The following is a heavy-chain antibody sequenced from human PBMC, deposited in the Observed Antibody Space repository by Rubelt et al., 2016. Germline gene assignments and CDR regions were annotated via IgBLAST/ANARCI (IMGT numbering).Heavy chain of an antibody. J-gene: IGHJ6*02. Sequence: VQLVESGGGVVQPGRSLRLSCAASGFTFSSYGMHWVRQAPGKGLEWVSYIRSSSSTIYYGDSVKGRFTISRDNANNSLYLQMNSLRDEDTAVYYCARGGMDVWGQGTTVTVSS. D-gene: IGHD3-16*01. CDR2: IRSSSSTI. CDR3: ARGGMDV. V-gene: IGHV3-48*02. CDR1: GFTFSSYG.